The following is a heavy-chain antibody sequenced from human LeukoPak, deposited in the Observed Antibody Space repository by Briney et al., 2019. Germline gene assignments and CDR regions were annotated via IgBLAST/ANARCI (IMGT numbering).Heavy chain of an antibody. CDR3: TRDRHHYYDSSGYPYYFDY. CDR1: GFIFGDYA. J-gene: IGHJ4*02. D-gene: IGHD3-22*01. CDR2: IRRKAYGGTT. V-gene: IGHV3-49*03. Sequence: GRSLRLSCTGSGFIFGDYAMSWFRQAPGKGLEWVSFIRRKAYGGTTEYAASVKGRFTIPRDDSKSIAYLQMNSLKTEDTAVYYCTRDRHHYYDSSGYPYYFDYWGQGTLVT.